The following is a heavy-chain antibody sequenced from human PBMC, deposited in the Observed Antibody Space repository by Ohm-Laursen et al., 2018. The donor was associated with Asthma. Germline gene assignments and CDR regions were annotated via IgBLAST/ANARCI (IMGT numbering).Heavy chain of an antibody. CDR1: AYSLTSYA. V-gene: IGHV1-18*01. Sequence: ASVKVSCKPSAYSLTSYALSWVRQAPGQRPEWMGWIYIRNTNYAPRFRDRITMTTDASTNTAYMELGSLRSGDTAVYYCVRDLVDRFDYWGQGSLVIVSS. CDR2: IYIRNT. CDR3: VRDLVDRFDY. J-gene: IGHJ4*02. D-gene: IGHD3-10*01.